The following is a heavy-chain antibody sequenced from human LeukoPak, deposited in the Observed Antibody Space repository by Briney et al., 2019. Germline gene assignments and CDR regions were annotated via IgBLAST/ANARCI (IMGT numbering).Heavy chain of an antibody. CDR2: IYHSGST. CDR3: ARGSDAFDI. Sequence: PSETLSLTCTVSGGSISSGGYYWSWIRQPPGKGLEWIGYIYHSGSTYYNPSLKSRVTISVDRSKNQFSLKLSSVTAADTAVYYCARGSDAFDIWGQGTLVTVSS. CDR1: GGSISSGGYY. J-gene: IGHJ3*02. V-gene: IGHV4-30-2*01.